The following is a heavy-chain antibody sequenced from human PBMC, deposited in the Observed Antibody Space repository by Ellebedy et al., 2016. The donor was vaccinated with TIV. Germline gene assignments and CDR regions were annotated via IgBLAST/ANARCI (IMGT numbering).Heavy chain of an antibody. J-gene: IGHJ4*02. V-gene: IGHV3-7*03. CDR3: ARRGLAAGGTLLYY. D-gene: IGHD6-13*01. CDR1: GFTFSTYW. Sequence: PGGSLRLSCAASGFTFSTYWMGWVRQAAGKGLEWVAHTNQDGSEKYYVDSVMGRFTISRDNAKNSLYLQMNSLRAEDTAVYYCARRGLAAGGTLLYYWGQGTLVTVSS. CDR2: TNQDGSEK.